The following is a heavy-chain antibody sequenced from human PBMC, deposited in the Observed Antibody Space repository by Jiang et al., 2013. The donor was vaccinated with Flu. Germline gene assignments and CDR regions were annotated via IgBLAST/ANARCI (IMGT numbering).Heavy chain of an antibody. CDR3: TGSGTYYLFDS. CDR2: INPGGGSP. V-gene: IGHV1-46*01. D-gene: IGHD3-10*01. J-gene: IGHJ4*02. CDR1: GYTFISYY. Sequence: GASVRVSCKGSGYTFISYYMHWVRQAPGQGLEWMALINPGGGSPIYARKFQDRLTMTWDTSTSTVYMELSSLRSDDTAKYFCTGSGTYYLFDSWGQGSLVTVSS.